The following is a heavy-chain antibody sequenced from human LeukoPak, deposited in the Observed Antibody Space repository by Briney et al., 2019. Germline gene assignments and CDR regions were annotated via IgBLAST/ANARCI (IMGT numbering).Heavy chain of an antibody. J-gene: IGHJ4*02. Sequence: SVKVSCKASGYTFTGYYMHWVRQAPGQGLEWMGGIIPIFGTANYAQKFQGRVTITADESTSTAYMELSSLRSEDTAVYYCARDFVAAADLTQFDYWGQGTLVTVSS. CDR3: ARDFVAAADLTQFDY. V-gene: IGHV1-69*13. CDR1: GYTFTGYY. D-gene: IGHD6-13*01. CDR2: IIPIFGTA.